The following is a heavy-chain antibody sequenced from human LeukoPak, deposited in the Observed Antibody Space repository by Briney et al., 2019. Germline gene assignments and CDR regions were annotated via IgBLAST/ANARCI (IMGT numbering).Heavy chain of an antibody. CDR2: ILYDASNK. V-gene: IGHV3-30*04. J-gene: IGHJ6*03. CDR3: ARDFETYTYGHNFMDV. CDR1: GFTFSSYA. Sequence: GGSLRLSWAAAGFTFSSYAMHWVRQAPGKGLEWVAVILYDASNKYYADSVKGRFTISRDNSKNTLYVQMNSLRVEDTAVYYCARDFETYTYGHNFMDVWGKGTTVTVSS. D-gene: IGHD5-18*01.